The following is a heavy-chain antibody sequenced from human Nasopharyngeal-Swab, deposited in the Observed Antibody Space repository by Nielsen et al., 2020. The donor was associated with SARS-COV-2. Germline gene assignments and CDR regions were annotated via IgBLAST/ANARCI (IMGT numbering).Heavy chain of an antibody. D-gene: IGHD4-17*01. Sequence: GGSLRLSCAASGFTFSSYGMHWVRQAPGKGLEWVAVISYDGSNKYYADSVKGRFTISRDNSKNTLYLQMNSLRAEDTAVYYCAKDRAIYGDYDLGLNWGQGTLVTVSS. V-gene: IGHV3-30*18. CDR2: ISYDGSNK. CDR1: GFTFSSYG. J-gene: IGHJ4*02. CDR3: AKDRAIYGDYDLGLN.